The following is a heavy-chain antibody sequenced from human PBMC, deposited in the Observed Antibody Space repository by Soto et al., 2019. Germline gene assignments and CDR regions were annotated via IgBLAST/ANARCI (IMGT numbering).Heavy chain of an antibody. CDR2: ISTTGSII. D-gene: IGHD5-12*01. Sequence: QVQLVESGGGLVKPGGSLRLSCAASGFRFSDYYMAWIRQAPGKGLEWISYISTTGSIIHYAESVKGRFTISRDNTENSLFLQMDNLRGEDTATYFCARDVVLYRVGFDRWGRGALVIVSS. V-gene: IGHV3-11*01. CDR1: GFRFSDYY. CDR3: ARDVVLYRVGFDR. J-gene: IGHJ5*02.